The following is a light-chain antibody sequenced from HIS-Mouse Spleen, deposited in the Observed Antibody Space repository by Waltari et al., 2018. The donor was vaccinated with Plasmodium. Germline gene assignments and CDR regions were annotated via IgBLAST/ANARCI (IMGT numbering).Light chain of an antibody. CDR3: YSTDSSGNHRV. J-gene: IGLJ3*02. V-gene: IGLV3-10*01. CDR2: EDS. CDR1: ALPKTY. Sequence: SYELTQPPSVSVSPGQTARITCSGDALPKTYAYWYQQNSGQAPVLFIYEDSKRPSGIPERFSGSSSGTMATLTISGAQVEDEADYYCYSTDSSGNHRVFGGGTKLTVL.